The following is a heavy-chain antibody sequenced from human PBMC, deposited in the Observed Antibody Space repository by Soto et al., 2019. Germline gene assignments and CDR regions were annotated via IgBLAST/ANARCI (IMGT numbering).Heavy chain of an antibody. CDR3: AKDRGALRWSEEHYYFDY. V-gene: IGHV3-30*18. Sequence: LRLSCAASGFTFSSYGMHWVRQAPGKGLEWVAVISYDGRNKYYADAVKGRFTISRDNSKNTLYLQTNSLRAEDTAVYYCAKDRGALRWSEEHYYFDYWGQGTLVTVS. D-gene: IGHD4-17*01. CDR2: ISYDGRNK. J-gene: IGHJ4*02. CDR1: GFTFSSYG.